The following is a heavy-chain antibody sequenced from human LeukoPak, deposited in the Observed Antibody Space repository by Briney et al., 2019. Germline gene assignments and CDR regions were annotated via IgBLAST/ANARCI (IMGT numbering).Heavy chain of an antibody. CDR2: INTNTGNP. CDR3: ARGYSSSWYDGDYFDY. V-gene: IGHV7-4-1*02. J-gene: IGHJ4*02. Sequence: ASVKVSCKASGYTFTSYAMNWVRQAPGQGLEWMGWINTNTGNPTYAQGFTGRFVFSLDTSVSTAYLQISSLKAEDTAVYYCARGYSSSWYDGDYFDYWGQGTLVTVSS. CDR1: GYTFTSYA. D-gene: IGHD6-13*01.